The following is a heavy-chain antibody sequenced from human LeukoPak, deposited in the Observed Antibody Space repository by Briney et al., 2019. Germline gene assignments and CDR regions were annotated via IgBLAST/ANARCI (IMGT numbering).Heavy chain of an antibody. V-gene: IGHV4-34*01. Sequence: SETLSLTCAVYGGSFSGYYWSWIRQPPGKGLEWIGEINHSGSTNYNPSLKSRVTISVDTSKNQFSLKLSSVTAADTAVYYCARGSGFWSGYFIFDYWGQGTLVTVSS. D-gene: IGHD3-3*01. J-gene: IGHJ4*02. CDR2: INHSGST. CDR3: ARGSGFWSGYFIFDY. CDR1: GGSFSGYY.